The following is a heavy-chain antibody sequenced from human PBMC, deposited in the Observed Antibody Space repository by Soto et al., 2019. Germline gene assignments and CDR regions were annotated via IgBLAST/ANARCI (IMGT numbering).Heavy chain of an antibody. V-gene: IGHV3-30*19. CDR1: GFTFSSYG. D-gene: IGHD5-18*01. CDR2: ISDDGSNK. CDR3: ARGDGYSYGSTFDC. Sequence: VGSLRLSCAESGFTFSSYGMHWVRQAPGKGLQWVAFISDDGSNKYYADAVTGRFTISSDNSKNTLSLQMNSLRAEDTAVYYCARGDGYSYGSTFDCWGQGTLVTVSS. J-gene: IGHJ4*02.